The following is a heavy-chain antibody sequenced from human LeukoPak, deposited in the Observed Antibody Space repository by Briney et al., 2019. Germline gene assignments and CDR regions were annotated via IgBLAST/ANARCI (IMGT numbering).Heavy chain of an antibody. CDR2: IYPGDSDT. CDR1: GYNFTPYW. Sequence: GESLKISCKGSGYNFTPYWIGWVRQMPGKGLEWMGIIYPGDSDTRYSPSFQGQVTISADKSISTAYLQWSSLKASDTAMYYCARHLGDYGAPHYWYFDLWGRGTLVTVSS. J-gene: IGHJ2*01. CDR3: ARHLGDYGAPHYWYFDL. D-gene: IGHD4-17*01. V-gene: IGHV5-51*01.